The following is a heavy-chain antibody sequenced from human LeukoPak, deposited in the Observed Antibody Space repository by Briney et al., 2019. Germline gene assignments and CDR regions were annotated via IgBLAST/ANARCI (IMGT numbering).Heavy chain of an antibody. V-gene: IGHV1-24*01. CDR2: FDPEDGET. D-gene: IGHD4-17*01. CDR3: ATLYGDHRNVPFEF. CDR1: GYTFSELS. J-gene: IGHJ4*02. Sequence: ASVKVSCKVSGYTFSELSMHWVRQAPGKGLEWMGGFDPEDGETIYGQKFQGRVTMTEDTSRDTAYMELSSLRSEDTAVYYCATLYGDHRNVPFEFWGQGTLVTVSS.